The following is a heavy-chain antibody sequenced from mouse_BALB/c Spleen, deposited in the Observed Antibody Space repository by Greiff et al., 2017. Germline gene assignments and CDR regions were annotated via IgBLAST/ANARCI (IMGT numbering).Heavy chain of an antibody. V-gene: IGHV3-8*02. D-gene: IGHD1-1*01. CDR3: ARGDYYGSSYAWFAY. CDR1: GDSITSGY. Sequence: VQLKESGPSLVKPSQTLSLTCSVTGDSITSGYWNWIRKFPGNKLEYIGYISYSGSTYYNPSLKSRISITRDTSKNQYYLQLNSVTTEDTATYYCARGDYYGSSYAWFAYWGQGTLVTVSA. CDR2: ISYSGST. J-gene: IGHJ3*01.